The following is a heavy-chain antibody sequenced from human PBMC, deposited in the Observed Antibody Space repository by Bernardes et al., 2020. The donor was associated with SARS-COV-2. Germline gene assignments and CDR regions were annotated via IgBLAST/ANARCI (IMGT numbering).Heavy chain of an antibody. CDR2: ISSSSSYI. D-gene: IGHD6-19*01. Sequence: GGSLRLSCAASGFTFSDYYMSWIRQAPGKGLEWVSYISSSSSYINYADSVKGRFTISRDNAKNSLNLQMNSLRAEDTAVYYCARGYSSGWHLPRYYYGMDVWGQGTTVTVSS. V-gene: IGHV3-11*06. CDR3: ARGYSSGWHLPRYYYGMDV. J-gene: IGHJ6*02. CDR1: GFTFSDYY.